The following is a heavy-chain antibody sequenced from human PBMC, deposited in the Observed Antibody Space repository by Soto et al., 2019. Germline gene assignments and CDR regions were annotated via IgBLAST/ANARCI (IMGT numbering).Heavy chain of an antibody. D-gene: IGHD6-6*01. Sequence: ASVKVSCKASGYTFTSYGISWVRQAPGQGLEWMGWISAYNGNTNYAQKLQGRGTMTTDTSTSTAYMELRSLRSDDTAVYYCAREVIAARRWLGWFDPWGQGTLVTVSS. CDR1: GYTFTSYG. J-gene: IGHJ5*02. CDR3: AREVIAARRWLGWFDP. V-gene: IGHV1-18*01. CDR2: ISAYNGNT.